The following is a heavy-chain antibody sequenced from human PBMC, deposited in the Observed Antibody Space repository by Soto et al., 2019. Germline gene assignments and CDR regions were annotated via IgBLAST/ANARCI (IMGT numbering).Heavy chain of an antibody. V-gene: IGHV4-30-2*01. CDR2: IYDSGSTQNT. D-gene: IGHD6-19*01. CDR3: ARLKDIAVSGLGVFDY. CDR1: GGSISSGHCS. J-gene: IGHJ4*02. Sequence: PSETLSLTCTVSGGSISSGHCSWSWIRQPPGKGLEWIGYIYDSGSTQNTYYNPSLKSRVTISIDRSKKQFSLKLSSVTAADTAVYYCARLKDIAVSGLGVFDYWGQGSLVTVSS.